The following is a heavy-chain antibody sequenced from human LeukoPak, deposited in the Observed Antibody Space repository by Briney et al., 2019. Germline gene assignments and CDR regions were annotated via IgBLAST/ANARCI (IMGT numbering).Heavy chain of an antibody. CDR2: ISSSSGYI. V-gene: IGHV3-21*01. CDR3: ASSGYCSSTSCYYDY. J-gene: IGHJ4*02. Sequence: GGSLRLSCAASGFTFSSYSMNWVRQTPGKGLEWVSSISSSSGYIYYADSVKGRFTISRDNAKNSLYLQMNSLRAEDTAVYYCASSGYCSSTSCYYDYWGQGTLVTVSS. D-gene: IGHD2-2*01. CDR1: GFTFSSYS.